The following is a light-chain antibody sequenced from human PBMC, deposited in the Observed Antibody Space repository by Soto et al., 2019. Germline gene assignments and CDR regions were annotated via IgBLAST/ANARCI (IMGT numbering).Light chain of an antibody. J-gene: IGKJ3*01. CDR3: QQRSNWPPT. Sequence: EVVLTQSPATLSLSPGERATLSCRASQSVSSYLAWYHQKPGQAPRLLIYDASNRATGIPARFSGSGSGTDFTLTISSLEPEAFAVYYCQQRSNWPPTFGPGTKVDIK. V-gene: IGKV3-11*01. CDR1: QSVSSY. CDR2: DAS.